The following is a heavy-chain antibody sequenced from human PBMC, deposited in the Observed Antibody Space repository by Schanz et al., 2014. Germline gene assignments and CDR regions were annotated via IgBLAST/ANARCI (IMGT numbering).Heavy chain of an antibody. D-gene: IGHD2-2*01. CDR3: ARDRRRYCSTASCLHDNWFDP. V-gene: IGHV1-18*01. Sequence: QVQLVQSGPEVKEPGASVKVSCEASRYTFNTYGLNWVRQAPGQGLEWMGWISAYTNNTNYAQKVQGRVTMTTDTSTGTAYMELRSLRSDDTAVYYCARDRRRYCSTASCLHDNWFDPWGQGTLDIVSS. CDR2: ISAYTNNT. J-gene: IGHJ5*02. CDR1: RYTFNTYG.